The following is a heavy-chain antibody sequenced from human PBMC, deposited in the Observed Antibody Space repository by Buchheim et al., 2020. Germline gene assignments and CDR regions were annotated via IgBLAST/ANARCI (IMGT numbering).Heavy chain of an antibody. D-gene: IGHD1-26*01. CDR2: TRNKVNSYTT. Sequence: EVQLVESGGGLVQPGGSLRLSCVASGFTFSDHYMDWVRQAPGKGLEWVGRTRNKVNSYTTEYAASVKGRFTISRDDSKNSLYLQMNSLKTEDTAVYYCARPMVGAHHYFDLWGRGTL. J-gene: IGHJ2*01. CDR1: GFTFSDHY. CDR3: ARPMVGAHHYFDL. V-gene: IGHV3-72*01.